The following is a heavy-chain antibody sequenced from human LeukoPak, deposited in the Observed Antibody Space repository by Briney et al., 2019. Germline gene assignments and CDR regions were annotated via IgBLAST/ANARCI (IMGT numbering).Heavy chain of an antibody. CDR1: GFTFSSYA. CDR3: AKQPIAAAGIQYYFDY. Sequence: GGSLRLSCAASGFTFSSYAMSWVRQAPGKGLEWVSAISGSGGSTYYADSVKGRFTISRDNSKNTLYLQMNSLRAEDTAVYYCAKQPIAAAGIQYYFDYWGQGALVTVSS. V-gene: IGHV3-23*01. D-gene: IGHD6-13*01. J-gene: IGHJ4*02. CDR2: ISGSGGST.